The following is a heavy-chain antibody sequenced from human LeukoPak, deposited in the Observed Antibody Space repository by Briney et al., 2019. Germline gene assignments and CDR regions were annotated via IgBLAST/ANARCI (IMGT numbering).Heavy chain of an antibody. Sequence: GGSLRLSCAASGFTFSSYSMNWVRQAPGKGLEWVSYISSSSSTIYYADSVKGRFTISRDNAKNSLYLQMNSLRDEDTAVYYCXXDLGGSYSYALDYWGQGTLVTVSS. D-gene: IGHD1-26*01. V-gene: IGHV3-48*02. CDR3: XXDLGGSYSYALDY. CDR2: ISSSSSTI. CDR1: GFTFSSYS. J-gene: IGHJ4*02.